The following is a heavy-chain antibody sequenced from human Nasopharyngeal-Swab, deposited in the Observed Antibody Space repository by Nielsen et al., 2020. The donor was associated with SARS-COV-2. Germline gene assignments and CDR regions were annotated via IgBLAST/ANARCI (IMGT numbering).Heavy chain of an antibody. J-gene: IGHJ4*02. V-gene: IGHV1-8*01. CDR3: ARDQAGGGVLGY. D-gene: IGHD2-8*02. CDR2: MNPNSGNT. CDR1: GYTFTSYD. Sequence: ASVKVSCKASGYTFTSYDINWVRQATGQGLEWMGWMNPNSGNTGYAQKFQGRVTITADESTSTAYMELSSLRSEDTAVYYCARDQAGGGVLGYWGQGTLVTVSS.